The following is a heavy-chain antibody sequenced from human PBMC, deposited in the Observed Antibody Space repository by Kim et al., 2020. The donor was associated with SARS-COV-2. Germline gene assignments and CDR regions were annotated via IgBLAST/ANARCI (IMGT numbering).Heavy chain of an antibody. J-gene: IGHJ4*02. CDR3: AREGEKAGTALHFDY. V-gene: IGHV1-69*04. Sequence: QKFQGRVTITAVKSTSTAYMELSSLRSEDTAVYYCAREGEKAGTALHFDYWGQGTLVTVSS. D-gene: IGHD1-7*01.